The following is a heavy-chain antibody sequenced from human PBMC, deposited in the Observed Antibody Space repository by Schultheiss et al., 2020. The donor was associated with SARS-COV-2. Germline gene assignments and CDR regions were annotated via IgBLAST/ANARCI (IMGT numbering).Heavy chain of an antibody. CDR3: ARTGIAARRGFDY. CDR1: GGSISSGGYY. Sequence: SETLSLTCTVSGGSISSGGYYWSWIRQPPGKGLEWIGEINHSGSTNYNPSLKSRVTISVDTSKNQFSLKLSSVTAADTAVYYCARTGIAARRGFDYWGQGTLVTVSS. CDR2: INHSGST. D-gene: IGHD6-6*01. J-gene: IGHJ4*02. V-gene: IGHV4-39*07.